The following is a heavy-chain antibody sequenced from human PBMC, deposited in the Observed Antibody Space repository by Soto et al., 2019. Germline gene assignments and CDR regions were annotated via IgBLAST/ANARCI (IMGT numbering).Heavy chain of an antibody. J-gene: IGHJ4*02. Sequence: GGSLRLSCAASGFTFSNSALRWVRQAPRKGLEWVSSITDSGVSTYYTDSVKGRFTISRDNSKNTLYVQMNSLRADDTAVYYCVAGEFFDYWGQGTLVTVSS. CDR3: VAGEFFDY. CDR1: GFTFSNSA. V-gene: IGHV3-23*01. CDR2: ITDSGVST. D-gene: IGHD3-16*01.